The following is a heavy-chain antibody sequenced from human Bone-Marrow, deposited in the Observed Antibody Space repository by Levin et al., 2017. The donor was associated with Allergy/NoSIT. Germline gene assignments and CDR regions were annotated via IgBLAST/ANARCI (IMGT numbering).Heavy chain of an antibody. Sequence: SETLSLTCTVSGGSISSSSYYWGWIRQPPGKGLEWIGSIYYSGSTYYNPSLKSRVTISVDPSKHQFSLKLSSVTAADTAVYCCAGERVAVAGFDYWGQGTLVRVSS. CDR2: IYYSGST. CDR3: AGERVAVAGFDY. D-gene: IGHD6-19*01. CDR1: GGSISSSSYY. J-gene: IGHJ4*02. V-gene: IGHV4-39*07.